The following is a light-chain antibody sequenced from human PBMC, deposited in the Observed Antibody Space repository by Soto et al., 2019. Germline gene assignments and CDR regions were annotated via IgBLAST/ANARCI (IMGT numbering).Light chain of an antibody. V-gene: IGLV2-14*01. CDR2: DVS. CDR3: SSYTSSSTPLYV. J-gene: IGLJ1*01. CDR1: SSDVGGYNY. Sequence: QSVLTQPASVSGSPGQSITISCTGTSSDVGGYNYVSWYQQHPGKAPKLMIYDVSNRPSGVSNRFSGSKSGNTASLTISGLQAEDEAVYYCSSYTSSSTPLYVFGTGTRSPS.